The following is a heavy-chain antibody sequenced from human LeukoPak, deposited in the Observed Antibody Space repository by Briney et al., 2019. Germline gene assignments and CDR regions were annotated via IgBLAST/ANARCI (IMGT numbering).Heavy chain of an antibody. CDR1: GYTFTSYG. V-gene: IGHV1-18*01. J-gene: IGHJ6*02. CDR3: ASPYGDYPPHRAYYYYYYGMDV. Sequence: ASVKVSCKASGYTFTSYGISWVRQAPGQGLEWMGWISAYNGNTNYAQKFQGRVTITADESTSTAYMELSSLRSEDTAVYYCASPYGDYPPHRAYYYYYYGMDVWGQGTTVTVSS. CDR2: ISAYNGNT. D-gene: IGHD4-17*01.